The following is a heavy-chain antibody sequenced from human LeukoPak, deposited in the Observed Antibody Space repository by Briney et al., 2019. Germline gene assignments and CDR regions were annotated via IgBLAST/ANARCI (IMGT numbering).Heavy chain of an antibody. J-gene: IGHJ5*02. CDR2: IYYSGST. CDR3: ARDLNGFDP. V-gene: IGHV4-31*03. CDR1: DGSIRSGGYY. Sequence: SETLSLTCTVSDGSIRSGGYYWSWIRQHPGKGLEWIGYIYYSGSTYYNPSLKSRVTISVDTSKNQFSLNLSSVTAADTAVYYCARDLNGFDPWGQGTLVSVSS.